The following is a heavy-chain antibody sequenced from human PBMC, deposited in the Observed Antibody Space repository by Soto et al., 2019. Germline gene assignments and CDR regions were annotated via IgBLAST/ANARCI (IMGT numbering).Heavy chain of an antibody. J-gene: IGHJ5*02. CDR1: GFTCSDYG. D-gene: IGHD3-10*01. Sequence: GGSLRLSCAASGFTCSDYGMSCVRQSPGKGLEWVSTIRGSAGNTYYVDSVKGRFTISRDDSNNTVYLQMKSLRAEDTAVYYCAKPLWFGESVFDPWGQGTLVTVSS. CDR3: AKPLWFGESVFDP. CDR2: IRGSAGNT. V-gene: IGHV3-23*01.